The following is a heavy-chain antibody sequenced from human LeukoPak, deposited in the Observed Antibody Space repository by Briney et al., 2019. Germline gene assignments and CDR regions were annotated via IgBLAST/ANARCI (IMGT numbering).Heavy chain of an antibody. Sequence: ASVKVSCKASGYTFTGYYMHWVRQATGQGLEWMGWMNPNSGNTGYAQKFQGRVTMTRNTSISTAYMELSSLRSEDTAVYYCARTGYSSGWITYYYYYYMDVWGKGTTVTVSS. CDR1: GYTFTGYY. CDR2: MNPNSGNT. D-gene: IGHD6-19*01. V-gene: IGHV1-8*02. CDR3: ARTGYSSGWITYYYYYYMDV. J-gene: IGHJ6*03.